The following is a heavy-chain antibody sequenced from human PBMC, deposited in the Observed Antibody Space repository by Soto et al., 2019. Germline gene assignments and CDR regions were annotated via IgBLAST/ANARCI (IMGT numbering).Heavy chain of an antibody. CDR2: IYYSGST. Sequence: SETLSLTCTVSACSTSSYFWRWIRQPPGKGLEWIGYIYYSGSTNYNPSLKSRVTISVDTSKNQFSLKLSSVTAADTAVYNSARAGTAMVTLDYWGRGTLVT. CDR3: ARAGTAMVTLDY. D-gene: IGHD5-18*01. J-gene: IGHJ4*02. CDR1: ACSTSSYF. V-gene: IGHV4-59*01.